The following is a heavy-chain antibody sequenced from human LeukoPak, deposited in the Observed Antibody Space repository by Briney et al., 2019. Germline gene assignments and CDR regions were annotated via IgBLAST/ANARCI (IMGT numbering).Heavy chain of an antibody. CDR2: ISHDETHK. J-gene: IGHJ3*02. V-gene: IGHV3-30-3*02. D-gene: IGHD3-3*01. Sequence: GGSLRLSCAASGFAFSTYTMHWVRRVPGKGPEWVSVISHDETHKYYGDAVGGRFTISRDNSKNTLYLQMNSLRAEDTAVYYCANGGVTYDFWSGYWGFSDAFDIWGQGTMVTVSS. CDR3: ANGGVTYDFWSGYWGFSDAFDI. CDR1: GFAFSTYT.